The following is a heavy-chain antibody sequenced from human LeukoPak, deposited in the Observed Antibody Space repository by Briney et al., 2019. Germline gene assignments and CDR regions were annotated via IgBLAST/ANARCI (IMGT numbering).Heavy chain of an antibody. V-gene: IGHV3-30*02. CDR3: AKDGKGEDFWSGYYPSDYYYYYMDV. D-gene: IGHD3-3*01. CDR1: GFTFSSYG. Sequence: PGGSLRLSCAASGFTFSSYGMHWVRQAPGKGLEWVAFIRYDGSNKYYADSVKGRFTISRDNSKNTLYLQMNSLRAEDTAVYYCAKDGKGEDFWSGYYPSDYYYYYMDVWGKGTTVTVSS. CDR2: IRYDGSNK. J-gene: IGHJ6*03.